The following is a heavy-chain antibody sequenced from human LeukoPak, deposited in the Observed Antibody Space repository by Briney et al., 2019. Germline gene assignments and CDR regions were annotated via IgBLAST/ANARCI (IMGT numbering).Heavy chain of an antibody. Sequence: GGSLRLSCAASGFTFSSYAMSWVRQAPGKRLEWVSGISISGGSTYYADSVKGRFTISRDNSKNTLYLQMNSLRAEDTAVYYVFLNLHYWGQGILVTVSS. V-gene: IGHV3-23*01. CDR2: ISISGGST. J-gene: IGHJ4*02. CDR1: GFTFSSYA. D-gene: IGHD2-21*01. CDR3: FLNLHY.